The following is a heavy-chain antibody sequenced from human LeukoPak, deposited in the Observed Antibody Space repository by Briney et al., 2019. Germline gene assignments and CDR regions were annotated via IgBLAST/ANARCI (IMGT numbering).Heavy chain of an antibody. D-gene: IGHD2-15*01. J-gene: IGHJ6*02. CDR2: ITWNGGNI. Sequence: GGSLRLSCAAFGFIFDDYAMYWVRQAPGKGLEWVSAITWNGGNIDYGDSVKGRFTISRDNAKNSLYLQMNSLRAEDTAVYYCAREPYCSGGSCYGMDVWGQGTTVTVSS. CDR3: AREPYCSGGSCYGMDV. CDR1: GFIFDDYA. V-gene: IGHV3-9*01.